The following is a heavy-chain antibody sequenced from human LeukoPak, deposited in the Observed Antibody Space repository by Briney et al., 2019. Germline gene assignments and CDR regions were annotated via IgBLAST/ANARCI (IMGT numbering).Heavy chain of an antibody. V-gene: IGHV4-4*07. CDR1: GGSISSYY. CDR2: IYTSGST. Sequence: SETLSLTCTVSGGSISSYYWSWIRQPAGKGLEWIGRIYTSGSTNYNPSLKSRVTMSEDTSKNQFSLKLSSVTAADTAVYYCAGGFWSGYYTGVFEYWGQGTLVTVSS. J-gene: IGHJ4*02. D-gene: IGHD3-3*01. CDR3: AGGFWSGYYTGVFEY.